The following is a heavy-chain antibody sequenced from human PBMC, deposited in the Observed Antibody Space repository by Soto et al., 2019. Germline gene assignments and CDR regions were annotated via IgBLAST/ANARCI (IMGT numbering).Heavy chain of an antibody. Sequence: PSVTLSHTGGVADESMPIGYFWVWIRKHPGKGLQWIGSIHHSGKTYYNPSLKSRVSISVDTSKNQFSLKVNTVTAADTAVYYCAREQPFMGDKLWWFDSWGHGNLVTGSS. J-gene: IGHJ5*01. CDR1: DESMPIGYF. D-gene: IGHD3-16*01. CDR3: AREQPFMGDKLWWFDS. V-gene: IGHV4-38-2*02. CDR2: IHHSGKT.